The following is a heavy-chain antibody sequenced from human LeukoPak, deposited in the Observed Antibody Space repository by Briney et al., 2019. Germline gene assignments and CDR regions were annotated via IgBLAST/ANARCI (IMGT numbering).Heavy chain of an antibody. CDR3: ARLWEPWWSDY. CDR1: GFTFSSYS. J-gene: IGHJ4*02. D-gene: IGHD1-26*01. Sequence: PGGSLRLSCAASGFTFSSYSMNWVRQAPGKGLEWVSSISSSSYIYYADSVKGRFTISRDNAKNSLYLQMNSLRAEDTAVYYCARLWEPWWSDYWGQGTLVTVSS. CDR2: ISSSSYI. V-gene: IGHV3-21*01.